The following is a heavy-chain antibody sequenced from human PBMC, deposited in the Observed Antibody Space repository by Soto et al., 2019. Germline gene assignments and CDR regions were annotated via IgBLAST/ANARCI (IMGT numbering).Heavy chain of an antibody. V-gene: IGHV1-69*01. CDR1: GGTFSSYA. CDR3: ARVYDFWSCFPFDP. J-gene: IGHJ5*02. D-gene: IGHD3-3*01. CDR2: IIPIFGTA. Sequence: QVQLVQSGAEVKKPGSSVKVSCKASGGTFSSYAISWVRQAPGQGLEWMGGIIPIFGTANYAQKFQVRVTITADESTSTSYMELSSLRSEDTAVYYCARVYDFWSCFPFDPWCQGTLVTVSS.